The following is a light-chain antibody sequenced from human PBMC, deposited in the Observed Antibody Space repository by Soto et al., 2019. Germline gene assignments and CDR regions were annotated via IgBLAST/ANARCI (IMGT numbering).Light chain of an antibody. Sequence: ETVMTQSPATLSVSPGERVTLSCRASEGVGSSLAWYQQKPGQAPRVLIYGASTTAPGIPARFSGSGSGTQFTLTISSLQSEDSAVYHCQQRSSWPPAFGQGTKVEI. J-gene: IGKJ1*01. CDR2: GAS. CDR1: EGVGSS. V-gene: IGKV3-15*01. CDR3: QQRSSWPPA.